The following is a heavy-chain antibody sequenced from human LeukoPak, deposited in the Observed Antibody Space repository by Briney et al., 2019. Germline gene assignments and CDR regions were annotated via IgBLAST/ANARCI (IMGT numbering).Heavy chain of an antibody. CDR1: GRTFSSYA. CDR2: IIPIFGTA. Sequence: SVKVSCKASGRTFSSYAISWVRQAPGQGLEWMGRIIPIFGTANYAQKFQGRVTITTDESTSTAYMELSSLRSEDTAVYYCARSTVSIVVVTAIAFDYWGQGTLVTVSS. V-gene: IGHV1-69*05. D-gene: IGHD2-21*02. J-gene: IGHJ4*02. CDR3: ARSTVSIVVVTAIAFDY.